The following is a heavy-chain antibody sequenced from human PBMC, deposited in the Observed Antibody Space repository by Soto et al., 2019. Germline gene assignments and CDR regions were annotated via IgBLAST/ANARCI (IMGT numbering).Heavy chain of an antibody. V-gene: IGHV3-9*01. CDR1: GFTFDDYA. Sequence: EVQLVESGGGLVQPGRSLRLSCAASGFTFDDYAVHWVRQAPGKGLEWVSGISWNSGNIDYADSVKGRFTISRDNAKNSLFLQMNSLRADDTAWYYCAKGRGYTYNGGSTLDYWGQGTLVTVSS. CDR2: ISWNSGNI. D-gene: IGHD5-18*01. J-gene: IGHJ4*02. CDR3: AKGRGYTYNGGSTLDY.